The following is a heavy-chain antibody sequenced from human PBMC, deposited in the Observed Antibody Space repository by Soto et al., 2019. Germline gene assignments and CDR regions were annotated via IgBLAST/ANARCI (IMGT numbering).Heavy chain of an antibody. V-gene: IGHV6-1*01. Sequence: SQTLSLTCAISGGSVSSNRAAWHWIRQSPSRGLEWLGWTYYRSKWYYDYALSVKGRITITPDTSKNHFSLQLNSVTPEDTAVYYCATWHFDYWGQGSLVTVSS. J-gene: IGHJ4*02. CDR3: ATWHFDY. CDR1: GGSVSSNRAA. CDR2: TYYRSKWYY.